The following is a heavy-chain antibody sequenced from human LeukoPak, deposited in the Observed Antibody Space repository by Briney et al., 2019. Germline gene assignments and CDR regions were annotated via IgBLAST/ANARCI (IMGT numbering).Heavy chain of an antibody. CDR1: GITLSNYG. CDR3: AKGGYSSGWYEGY. CDR2: IGGSGAGT. V-gene: IGHV3-23*01. Sequence: GGSLRLSCAVSGITLSNYGMSWVRQAPGKGLEWVAGIGGSGAGTNYADSVKGRFTISRDNSKNTLYLQMNSLRVEDTAVYYCAKGGYSSGWYEGYWGQGALVTVSS. D-gene: IGHD6-19*01. J-gene: IGHJ4*02.